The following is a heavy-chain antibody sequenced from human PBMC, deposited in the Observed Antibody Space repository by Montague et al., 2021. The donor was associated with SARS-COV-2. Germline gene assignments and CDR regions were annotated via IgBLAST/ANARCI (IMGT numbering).Heavy chain of an antibody. J-gene: IGHJ6*02. CDR3: AKGAAKTFYYNGMDV. V-gene: IGHV3-9*01. CDR1: GFTFGDYA. D-gene: IGHD6-25*01. CDR2: ISWNSGYI. Sequence: SLRLSCAASGFTFGDYALHWVRQAPGKGLEWVSAISWNSGYIVYAGSVKGRFTISRDNDKNSLYLEMNSLSAEDTALYYCAKGAAKTFYYNGMDVWGQGTTVTVSS.